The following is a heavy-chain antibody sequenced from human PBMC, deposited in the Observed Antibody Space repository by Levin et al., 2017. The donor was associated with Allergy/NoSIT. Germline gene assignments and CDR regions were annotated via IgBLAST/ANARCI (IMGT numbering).Heavy chain of an antibody. CDR1: GFTFSSFG. J-gene: IGHJ4*02. CDR2: ISFDGSDK. Sequence: GESLKISCAASGFTFSSFGMHWVRQAPGKGLDWVAVISFDGSDKYYADSVKGRFTISRDNSKNRLFLQMNSLIAEDTALYYCTKDVVFGTSSWSLDYWGQGAQVTVSS. CDR3: TKDVVFGTSSWSLDY. V-gene: IGHV3-30*18. D-gene: IGHD6-13*01.